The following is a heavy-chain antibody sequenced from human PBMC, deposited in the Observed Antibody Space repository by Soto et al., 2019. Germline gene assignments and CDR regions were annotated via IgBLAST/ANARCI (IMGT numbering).Heavy chain of an antibody. J-gene: IGHJ4*02. D-gene: IGHD3-10*01. Sequence: QVQLVESGGGVVQPGRSLRLSCAASGFTFSSYGMHWVRQAPGKGLEWVAVISYDGSNKYYADSVKGRFTISRDNSKNTLYLQMNSLRDEVTAVYYCAKEAGGGWLGEGYVYFDYWGQGTLVTVSS. V-gene: IGHV3-30*18. CDR1: GFTFSSYG. CDR3: AKEAGGGWLGEGYVYFDY. CDR2: ISYDGSNK.